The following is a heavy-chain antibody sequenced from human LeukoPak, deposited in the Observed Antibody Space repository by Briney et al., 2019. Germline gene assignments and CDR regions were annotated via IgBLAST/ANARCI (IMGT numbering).Heavy chain of an antibody. J-gene: IGHJ4*02. CDR1: GFTFSVYG. CDR2: MWYDGSKE. CDR3: AREPGSGTFDY. D-gene: IGHD6-19*01. V-gene: IGHV3-33*01. Sequence: GGSLRLSCAASGFTFSVYGMHWVRQAPGKGLEWVAVMWYDGSKEYYADSVKGRSTISRDTSTNMLYLQMNSLRAEDTAVYYCAREPGSGTFDYWGQGTLVTVSS.